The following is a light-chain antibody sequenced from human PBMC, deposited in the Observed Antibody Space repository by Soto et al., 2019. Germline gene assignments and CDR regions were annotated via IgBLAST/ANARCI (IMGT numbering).Light chain of an antibody. J-gene: IGKJ5*01. CDR3: QQTKTFPVT. Sequence: DIQMTQSPTSVSASVGDRVTITCRASQDISSWLAWYQLKPGKAPQLLFYAASSLQSGVPSRFSGGGSGPAVALAISSLQPEDFATYYCQQTKTFPVTFGQGTRLEIK. CDR1: QDISSW. V-gene: IGKV1D-12*01. CDR2: AAS.